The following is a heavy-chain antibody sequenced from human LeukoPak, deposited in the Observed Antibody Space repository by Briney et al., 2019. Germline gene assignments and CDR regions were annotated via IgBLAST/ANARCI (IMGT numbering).Heavy chain of an antibody. V-gene: IGHV3-21*01. CDR2: ISSSSSYI. CDR1: GFTFSSYS. D-gene: IGHD6-13*01. Sequence: PGGSLRLSCAASGFTFSSYSMNWVRQAPGKGLEWVSSISSSSSYIYYADSVKGRFTISRDNAKNSLYLQMNSLRAEDTAVYYCARIIAAAGPYYFDCWGQGTLATVSS. CDR3: ARIIAAAGPYYFDC. J-gene: IGHJ4*02.